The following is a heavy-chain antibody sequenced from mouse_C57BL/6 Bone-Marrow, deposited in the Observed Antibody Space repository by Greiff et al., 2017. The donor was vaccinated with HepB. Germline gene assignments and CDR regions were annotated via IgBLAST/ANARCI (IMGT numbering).Heavy chain of an antibody. CDR3: ARRWLLRYAMDY. CDR1: GYTFTSYW. V-gene: IGHV1-64*01. Sequence: QVHVKQPGAELVKPGASVKLSCKASGYTFTSYWMHWVKQRPGQGLEWIGMIHPNSGSTNYNEKFKSKATLTVDKSSSTAYMQLSSLKSEDSAVYYCARRWLLRYAMDYWGQGTSVTVSS. CDR2: IHPNSGST. J-gene: IGHJ4*01. D-gene: IGHD2-3*01.